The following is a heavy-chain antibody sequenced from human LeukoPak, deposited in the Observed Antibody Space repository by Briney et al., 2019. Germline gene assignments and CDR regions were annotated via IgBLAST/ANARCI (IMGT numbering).Heavy chain of an antibody. V-gene: IGHV1-46*01. CDR3: ARATRGYVSGRDFDY. CDR2: INPSSGST. D-gene: IGHD3-10*01. Sequence: GASVTVSCMASGYTFTTFCIHWVRQAPGQGTEWMGMINPSSGSTRYPQKFQGRVTMTRDMSASTVYMELSSLKSDDTAIYYCARATRGYVSGRDFDYWGQGTLVTVSS. CDR1: GYTFTTFC. J-gene: IGHJ4*02.